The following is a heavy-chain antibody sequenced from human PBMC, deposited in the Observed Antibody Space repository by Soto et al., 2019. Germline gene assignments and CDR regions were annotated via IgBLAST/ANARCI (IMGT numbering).Heavy chain of an antibody. CDR1: GFTFSSYW. D-gene: IGHD6-19*01. J-gene: IGHJ4*02. V-gene: IGHV3-7*01. Sequence: GGSLRLSCAASGFTFSSYWMSWVRQAPGKGLEWVANIKQDGSEKYYVDSVKGRFTISRDNAKNSLYLQMNSLRAEDTAVYYCARIKKSGWCFFDYWGQGTLVTVSS. CDR3: ARIKKSGWCFFDY. CDR2: IKQDGSEK.